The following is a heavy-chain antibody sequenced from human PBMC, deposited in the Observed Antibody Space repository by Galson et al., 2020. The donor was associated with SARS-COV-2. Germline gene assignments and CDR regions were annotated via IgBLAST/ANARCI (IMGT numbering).Heavy chain of an antibody. J-gene: IGHJ4*02. CDR2: ISSSSSYT. Sequence: GGSLRLSCAASGFTFSDYYMSWIRQAPGKGLEWVSYISSSSSYTNYADSVKGRFTISRDNAKNSLYLQMNSLRAEDTAVYYCARLGAAAGHLGHYFDYWGQGTLVTVSS. D-gene: IGHD6-13*01. CDR1: GFTFSDYY. V-gene: IGHV3-11*06. CDR3: ARLGAAAGHLGHYFDY.